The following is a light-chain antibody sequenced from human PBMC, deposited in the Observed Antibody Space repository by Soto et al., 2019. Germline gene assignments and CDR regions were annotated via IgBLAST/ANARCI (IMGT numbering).Light chain of an antibody. CDR3: MQTLHHET. CDR1: QSLLHTDGQTY. V-gene: IGKV2D-29*01. Sequence: VMTQTPLSLSVTPGQPASISCKSSQSLLHTDGQTYLSWFLQKPGQPPQLLIYEVSNRFSGVPDRFNGSGSGTDFTLKISRVEAQNVGVYYCMQTLHHETFGQGTKVEIK. J-gene: IGKJ1*01. CDR2: EVS.